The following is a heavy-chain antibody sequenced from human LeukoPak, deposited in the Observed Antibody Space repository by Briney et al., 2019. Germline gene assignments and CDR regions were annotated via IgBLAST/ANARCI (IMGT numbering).Heavy chain of an antibody. D-gene: IGHD6-13*01. CDR1: GFTFSSYS. V-gene: IGHV3-21*01. J-gene: IGHJ3*02. CDR2: ISSSSSYI. Sequence: GGSLRLSCAASGFTFSSYSMNWVRQAPGKGLEWVSSISSSSSYIYYVDSVKGRFTISRDNAKNSLYLQMNSLRAEDTAVYYCASAVAAAPIDAFDIWGQGTMVTVSS. CDR3: ASAVAAAPIDAFDI.